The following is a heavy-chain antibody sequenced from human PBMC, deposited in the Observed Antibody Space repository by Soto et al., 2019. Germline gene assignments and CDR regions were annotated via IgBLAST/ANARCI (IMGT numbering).Heavy chain of an antibody. CDR1: GFTFSSYW. CDR2: IKQDGSEK. CDR3: ARDIRYGSGSYSWRHFDY. V-gene: IGHV3-7*01. D-gene: IGHD3-10*01. Sequence: EVQLVESGGGLVQPGGSLRLSCAASGFTFSSYWMSWVRQAPGKGLEWVANIKQDGSEKYYVDSVKGRFTISRDNAKNSLYLQMNSLRAEDTAVYYCARDIRYGSGSYSWRHFDYWGQGTLVTVSS. J-gene: IGHJ4*02.